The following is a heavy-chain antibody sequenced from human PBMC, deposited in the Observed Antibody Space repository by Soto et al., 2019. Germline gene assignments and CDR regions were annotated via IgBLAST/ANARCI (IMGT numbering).Heavy chain of an antibody. CDR1: GFTFSSYW. Sequence: GGSLRLSCAASGFTFSSYWMHWVRQAPGKGIVWVSRINSDGSSTSYADSVKGRFTISRDNAKNTLYMQMNSLRAEDTAVYYCASDLERDAFDIWGQGTMVTVSS. V-gene: IGHV3-74*01. CDR2: INSDGSST. CDR3: ASDLERDAFDI. J-gene: IGHJ3*02. D-gene: IGHD3-3*01.